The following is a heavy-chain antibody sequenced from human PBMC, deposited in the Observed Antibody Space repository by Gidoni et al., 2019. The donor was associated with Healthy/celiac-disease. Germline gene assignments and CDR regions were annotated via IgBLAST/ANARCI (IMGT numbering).Heavy chain of an antibody. J-gene: IGHJ4*02. V-gene: IGHV4-34*01. CDR3: ARGRGVLSRTFDY. Sequence: QVQLQQWGAGLFTPSETLSLTCAVYGGSFSGSYWSWIRQPPGKGLEWIGEINHSGSTNYNPSLKSRVTISVDTSKNQFSLKLSSVTAADTAVYYCARGRGVLSRTFDYWGQGTLVTVSS. CDR2: INHSGST. CDR1: GGSFSGSY. D-gene: IGHD3-16*02.